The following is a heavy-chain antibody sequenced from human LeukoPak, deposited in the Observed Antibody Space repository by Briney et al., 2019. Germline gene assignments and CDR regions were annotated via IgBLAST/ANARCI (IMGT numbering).Heavy chain of an antibody. CDR2: ISDSGGST. V-gene: IGHV3-23*01. D-gene: IGHD3-16*01. CDR1: GFTFSKYG. J-gene: IGHJ4*02. Sequence: GGSLRLSCAASGFTFSKYGMSWVRQAPGKGLEWVSAISDSGGSTDYADSVKGRSTISRDNSRQTMFLQMNSLRAEDTAVYYCAKYLWASGGLYTDLLECWGQGTLVTGSS. CDR3: AKYLWASGGLYTDLLEC.